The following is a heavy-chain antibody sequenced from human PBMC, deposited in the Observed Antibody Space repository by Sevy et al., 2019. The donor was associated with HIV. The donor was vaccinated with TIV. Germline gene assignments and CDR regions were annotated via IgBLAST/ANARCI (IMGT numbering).Heavy chain of an antibody. CDR2: ITSNGGST. CDR1: GFTFSSSA. CDR3: AKCLTPVTNXWSFDP. Sequence: GGCLRLCCAASGFTFSSSAMTWVRQAPGKGLEWVSAITSNGGSTLYADSVKGRFTISIDISQNTLFLQMNSLRAEDTAVYYCAKCLTPVTNXWSFDPXXXGTLVTVSS. J-gene: IGHJ5*02. V-gene: IGHV3-23*01. D-gene: IGHD4-17*01.